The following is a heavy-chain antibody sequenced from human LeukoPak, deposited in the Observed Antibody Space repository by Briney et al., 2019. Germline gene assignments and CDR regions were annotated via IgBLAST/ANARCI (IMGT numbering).Heavy chain of an antibody. D-gene: IGHD3-10*01. CDR3: ARAPYGSATNNYYMDV. CDR1: GGSISSYH. V-gene: IGHV4-59*01. J-gene: IGHJ6*03. Sequence: SETLSLACTVSGGSISSYHWSWIRQPPGKGLEWIGFFYYSGSTNYNPSLKSRVTISVDTSKNQFSLKLSSVTAADTAVYYCARAPYGSATNNYYMDVWGKGTTVTVSS. CDR2: FYYSGST.